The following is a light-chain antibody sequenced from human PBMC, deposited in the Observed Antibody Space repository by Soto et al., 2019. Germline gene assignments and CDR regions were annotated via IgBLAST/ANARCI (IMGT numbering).Light chain of an antibody. Sequence: EIVLTQSPGTLSLSLGERVTLSCRASQSVSSNYLAWYQHRPGQAPRLLIHGVSSRATGIPDRFTGSGSGRDFTLTISSLEPEDSAVYYCQQYGRSPYSLGQGTKLEIK. V-gene: IGKV3-20*01. CDR3: QQYGRSPYS. CDR1: QSVSSNY. CDR2: GVS. J-gene: IGKJ2*01.